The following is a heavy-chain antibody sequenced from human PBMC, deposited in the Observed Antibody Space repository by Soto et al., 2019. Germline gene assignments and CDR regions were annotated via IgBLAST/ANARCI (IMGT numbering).Heavy chain of an antibody. V-gene: IGHV3-48*02. CDR2: ISKRGDSM. CDR1: GFTFSSYA. J-gene: IGHJ6*02. CDR3: ARHGGYCSGGSCYPPYSPDYYGMDV. D-gene: IGHD2-15*01. Sequence: GGSLRLSCAASGFTFSSYAMNWVRQTPGKGLEWVSHISKRGDSMYYADSVKGRFTISRDNAKNSLYLQMNSLRDEDTAVYYCARHGGYCSGGSCYPPYSPDYYGMDVWGQGTTVTV.